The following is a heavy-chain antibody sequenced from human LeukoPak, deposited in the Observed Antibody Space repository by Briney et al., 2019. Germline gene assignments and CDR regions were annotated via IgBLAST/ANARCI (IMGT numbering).Heavy chain of an antibody. Sequence: GGSLRLSCAASGFTFSSYGMSWVRQAPGKGLEWVSYISSSGSTIYYADSVKGRFTISRDNAKNSLYLQMNSLRAEDTAVYYCAREGDYGDYGSWGQGTLVTVSS. V-gene: IGHV3-48*04. D-gene: IGHD4-17*01. CDR2: ISSSGSTI. CDR3: AREGDYGDYGS. J-gene: IGHJ5*02. CDR1: GFTFSSYG.